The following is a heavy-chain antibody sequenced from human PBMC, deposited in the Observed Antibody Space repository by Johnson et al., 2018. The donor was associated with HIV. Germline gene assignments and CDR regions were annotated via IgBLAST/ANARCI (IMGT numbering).Heavy chain of an antibody. CDR2: IKQDGSEK. CDR1: GFTFSNYW. D-gene: IGHD4/OR15-4a*01. CDR3: ARPYRESIYAACSI. V-gene: IGHV3-7*01. J-gene: IGHJ3*02. Sequence: MQLVESGGGLVQPGGSLRLSCAASGFTFSNYWMSWVRQAPGKGLEWVANIKQDGSEKYYVDSVKGRFTISRDNSKNTLYLQMNSLISEYTAVYYCARPYRESIYAACSIWGKGTMVNVSS.